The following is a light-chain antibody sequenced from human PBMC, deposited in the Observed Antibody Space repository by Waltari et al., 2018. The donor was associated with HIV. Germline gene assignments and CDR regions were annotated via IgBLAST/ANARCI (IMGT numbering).Light chain of an antibody. Sequence: QSVLTQPPSASGSPGQSVTISCTGTSSDVGGYNYVSWYQQHPGKAPKLMIYEVSKRPSGVPDRFSGSKSGNTASLTVSGLQAEDEADYYCSSYAGSNNWVVFGGGTKLTVL. CDR3: SSYAGSNNWVV. V-gene: IGLV2-8*01. CDR2: EVS. J-gene: IGLJ2*01. CDR1: SSDVGGYNY.